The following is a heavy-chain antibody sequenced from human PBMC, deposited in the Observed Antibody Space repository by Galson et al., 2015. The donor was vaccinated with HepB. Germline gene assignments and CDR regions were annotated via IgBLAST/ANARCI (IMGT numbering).Heavy chain of an antibody. CDR2: INPNSGGT. D-gene: IGHD4-17*01. Sequence: SVKVSCKASGYTFTGYYMHWVRQAPGQGLEWMGWINPNSGGTNYAQKFQGWVTMTRDTSISTAYMELSRLRSDDTAVYYCARDAGIETTVTFNWFDPWGQGTLVTVSS. CDR3: ARDAGIETTVTFNWFDP. CDR1: GYTFTGYY. J-gene: IGHJ5*02. V-gene: IGHV1-2*04.